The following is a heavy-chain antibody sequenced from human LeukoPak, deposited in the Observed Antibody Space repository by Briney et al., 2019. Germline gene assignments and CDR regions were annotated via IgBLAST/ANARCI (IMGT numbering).Heavy chain of an antibody. J-gene: IGHJ3*01. CDR1: GITFSHHG. CDR2: IQYDGSIK. CDR3: VQGGQYTRAYSDAFGL. Sequence: AGGSLRPSCAASGITFSHHGMDWVRQAPGKGLEWVAGIQYDGSIKFYLDSVKGRFTISRDNSKNTLDLQMNSLRFEDTAVYFCVQGGQYTRAYSDAFGLWGQGTMVTVSS. V-gene: IGHV3-30*03. D-gene: IGHD2-21*01.